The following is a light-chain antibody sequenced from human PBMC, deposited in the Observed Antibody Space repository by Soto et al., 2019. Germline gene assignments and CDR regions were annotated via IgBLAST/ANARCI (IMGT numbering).Light chain of an antibody. V-gene: IGLV1-40*01. CDR3: QSYDNNLSGVV. J-gene: IGLJ3*02. CDR1: SSNLGAGYD. CDR2: SST. Sequence: QPVLTQPPSVSAAPGQRVTISCTGSSSNLGAGYDVHWYQQLPGRAPKLLIYSSTNRPSGVPDRISGSKSGTSASLAIAGLQAEDAADYFCQSYDNNLSGVVFGGGTKLTVL.